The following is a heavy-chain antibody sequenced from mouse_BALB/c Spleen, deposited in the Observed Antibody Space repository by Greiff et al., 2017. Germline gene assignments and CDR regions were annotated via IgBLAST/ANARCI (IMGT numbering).Heavy chain of an antibody. CDR1: GFNIKDTY. V-gene: IGHV14-3*02. Sequence: VHVKQSGAELVKPGASVKLSCTASGFNIKDTYMHWVKQRPEQGLEWIGRIDPANGNTKYDPKFQGKATITADTSSNTAYLQLSSLTSEDTAVYYCAREGKAAWFAYWGQGTLVTVSA. CDR2: IDPANGNT. CDR3: AREGKAAWFAY. J-gene: IGHJ3*01.